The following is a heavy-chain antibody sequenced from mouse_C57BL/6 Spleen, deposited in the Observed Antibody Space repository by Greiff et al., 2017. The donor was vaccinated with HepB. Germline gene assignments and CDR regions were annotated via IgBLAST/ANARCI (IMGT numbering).Heavy chain of an antibody. V-gene: IGHV5-12*01. Sequence: EVQLMESGGGLVQPGGSLKLSCAASGFTFSDYYMYWVRQTPEKRLEWVAYISNGGGSTYYPDTVKGRFTISRDNAKNTLYLQMSRLKSEDTAMYYCARRTGVTKAVDYWGQGTSVTVSS. CDR3: ARRTGVTKAVDY. D-gene: IGHD2-2*01. CDR2: ISNGGGST. J-gene: IGHJ4*01. CDR1: GFTFSDYY.